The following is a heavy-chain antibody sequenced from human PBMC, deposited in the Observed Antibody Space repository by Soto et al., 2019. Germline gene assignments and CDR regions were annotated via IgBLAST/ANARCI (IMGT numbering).Heavy chain of an antibody. CDR1: GFTFSSYA. V-gene: IGHV3-30-3*01. J-gene: IGHJ6*02. CDR2: ISYDGSNK. Sequence: GGSLRLSCAASGFTFSSYAMHWVRQAPGKGLEWVAVISYDGSNKYYADSVRGRFTISRDNSKNTLYLQMNSLRAEDTAVYYCARDSSSSAYYYYGMDVWGQGTTVTVPS. CDR3: ARDSSSSAYYYYGMDV. D-gene: IGHD6-13*01.